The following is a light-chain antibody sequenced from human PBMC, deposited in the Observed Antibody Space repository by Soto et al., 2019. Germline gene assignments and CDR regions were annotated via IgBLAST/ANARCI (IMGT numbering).Light chain of an antibody. J-gene: IGLJ2*01. CDR2: EGT. CDR1: SGDVGGYNL. CDR3: CSYAGSSTMI. Sequence: SVLTQPASVSGSPGQSITISCTGTSGDVGGYNLVSWYQQHPGKAPKVIIYEGTKRPSGISNRFSGSKSGNTASLTISGLQSEDAGDYYCCSYAGSSTMIFGGVTKVTVL. V-gene: IGLV2-23*01.